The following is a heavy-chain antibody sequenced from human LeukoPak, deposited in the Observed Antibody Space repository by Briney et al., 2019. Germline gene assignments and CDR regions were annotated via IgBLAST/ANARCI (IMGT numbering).Heavy chain of an antibody. CDR1: GGTFSSYA. V-gene: IGHV1-69*13. CDR2: IIPIFGTA. D-gene: IGHD3-22*01. J-gene: IGHJ4*02. CDR3: ANDRSGYYGY. Sequence: SVNVSCKASGGTFSSYAISWVRQAPGQGLEWMGGIIPIFGTANYAQKFQGRVTITADESTSTAYMELSSLRSEDTAVYYCANDRSGYYGYWGQGTLVTVSS.